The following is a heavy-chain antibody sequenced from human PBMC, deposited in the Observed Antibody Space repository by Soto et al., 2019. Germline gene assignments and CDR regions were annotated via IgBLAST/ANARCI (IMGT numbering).Heavy chain of an antibody. V-gene: IGHV4-39*02. CDR1: GGSISSSSYY. CDR3: AREYKDFVVVPAARAQSPRGSCYYYGMDV. Sequence: SETLSLTCTVSGGSISSSSYYWGWIRQPPGKGLEWIGSIHYSGSTYYNPSLKSRVTISVDTSKNQFSLKLSSVTAADTAVYYCAREYKDFVVVPAARAQSPRGSCYYYGMDVWGQGTTLT. CDR2: IHYSGST. D-gene: IGHD2-2*01. J-gene: IGHJ6*01.